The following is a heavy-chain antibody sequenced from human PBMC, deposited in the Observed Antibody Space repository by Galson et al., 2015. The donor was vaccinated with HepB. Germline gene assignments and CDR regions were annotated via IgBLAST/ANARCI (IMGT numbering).Heavy chain of an antibody. V-gene: IGHV3-15*01. CDR3: TPGSRFDY. CDR1: GFPFYKAW. D-gene: IGHD1-26*01. Sequence: SLRLSCAASGFPFYKAWMSWVRQAPGKGLEWVGRIKTKTDGGTTDYAAPVKGRFTISRDDSKNTLYLQMNSLKTEDTAVYYCTPGSRFDYWGQGTLVTVSS. CDR2: IKTKTDGGTT. J-gene: IGHJ4*02.